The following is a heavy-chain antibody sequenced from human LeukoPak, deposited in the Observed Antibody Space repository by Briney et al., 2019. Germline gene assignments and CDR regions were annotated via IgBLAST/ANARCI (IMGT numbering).Heavy chain of an antibody. V-gene: IGHV4-4*07. D-gene: IGHD1-1*01. Sequence: SETLSLTCTVSGGSISSYYWSWIRQPAGKGLEWIGRIYTSGSTNYNPSLKSRVTISVDKSKNHFSLRLTSVTAADTAVYYCARRIQLWSYWHFDLWGRGTLVTVTS. CDR3: ARRIQLWSYWHFDL. CDR2: IYTSGST. CDR1: GGSISSYY. J-gene: IGHJ2*01.